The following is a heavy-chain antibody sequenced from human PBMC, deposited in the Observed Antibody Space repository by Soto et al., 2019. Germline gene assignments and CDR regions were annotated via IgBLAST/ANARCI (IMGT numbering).Heavy chain of an antibody. D-gene: IGHD3-3*01. CDR2: ISGSGGST. V-gene: IGHV3-23*01. CDR1: GFTFSSYA. Sequence: GGSLRLSCAASGFTFSSYAMSWVRQAPGKGLEWVSAISGSGGSTYYADSVKGRLTISRDNSKNTLYLQMNSLRAEDTAVYYCAKACTHESLLTTPPIARFAPWAQEALLTVSS. CDR3: AKACTHESLLTTPPIARFAP. J-gene: IGHJ5*01.